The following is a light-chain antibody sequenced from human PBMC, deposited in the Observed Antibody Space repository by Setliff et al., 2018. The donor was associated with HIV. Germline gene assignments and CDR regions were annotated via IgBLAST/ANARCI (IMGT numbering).Light chain of an antibody. J-gene: IGLJ2*01. Sequence: VVTQPPSASGTPGRRVTIYCSGRSSNIGSNFVYWYQQLPGTAPKLLMYRNDQRPSGVPDRFSGSKSGTSASLAISGLQSQDEADYYCAAWDDSLGGVVFGGGTK. CDR1: SSNIGSNF. V-gene: IGLV1-47*01. CDR2: RND. CDR3: AAWDDSLGGVV.